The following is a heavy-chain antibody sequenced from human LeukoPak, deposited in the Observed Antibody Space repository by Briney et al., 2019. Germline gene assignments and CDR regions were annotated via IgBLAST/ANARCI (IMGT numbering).Heavy chain of an antibody. J-gene: IGHJ3*02. CDR1: GGSISSSSYY. D-gene: IGHD1-26*01. CDR3: ARIVETWDAFDI. V-gene: IGHV4-39*01. Sequence: SETLSLTCTVSGGSISSSSYYWGWIRQPPGKGLEWIGSIYYSGSTYYNPSFKSRVIISVDTSKNQFSLKLSSVTAADTAVYYCARIVETWDAFDIWGQGTMVTVSS. CDR2: IYYSGST.